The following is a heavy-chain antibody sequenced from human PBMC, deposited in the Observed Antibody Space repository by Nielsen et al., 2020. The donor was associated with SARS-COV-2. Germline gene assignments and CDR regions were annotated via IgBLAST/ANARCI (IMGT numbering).Heavy chain of an antibody. V-gene: IGHV3-11*01. D-gene: IGHD1-14*01. CDR2: ITTAGSTI. CDR1: GFTFDDYA. CDR3: ARVGHLPRTYMFDL. J-gene: IGHJ5*02. Sequence: GESLKISCAASGFTFDDYAMHWVRQAPGKGLEWIAYITTAGSTIFYADSVKGRFTISRDNTKKLLFLEMSSLRAADTAIYYCARVGHLPRTYMFDLWGQGTLVTVSS.